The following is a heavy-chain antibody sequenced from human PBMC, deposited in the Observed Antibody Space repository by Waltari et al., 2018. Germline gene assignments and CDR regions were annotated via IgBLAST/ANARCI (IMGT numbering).Heavy chain of an antibody. CDR1: GYSFTSYW. D-gene: IGHD6-19*01. V-gene: IGHV5-51*01. J-gene: IGHJ3*02. CDR3: AREVIAVAGTGAFDI. Sequence: EVQLVQSGAEVKKPGESLKISCKGSGYSFTSYWIGWVRQMPGKGLEWMGIIYPGDSDTRYSPSFQGQVTISADKSISTAYLQWSSLRSEDTAVYYCAREVIAVAGTGAFDIWGQGTMVTVSS. CDR2: IYPGDSDT.